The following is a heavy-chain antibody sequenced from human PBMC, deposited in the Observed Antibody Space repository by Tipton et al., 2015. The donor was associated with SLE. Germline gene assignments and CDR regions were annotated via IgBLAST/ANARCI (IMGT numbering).Heavy chain of an antibody. CDR2: VYSSGST. CDR1: GGSISGYY. V-gene: IGHV4-4*07. CDR3: ARGGGSYYDY. D-gene: IGHD1-26*01. Sequence: TLSLTCTVSGGSISGYYWSWIRQPAGKGLEWIGRVYSSGSTIYNPSIKSRITLSLDTSENQFSLRVNSVTAADTAVYYCARGGGSYYDYWGQGTLVTVSS. J-gene: IGHJ4*02.